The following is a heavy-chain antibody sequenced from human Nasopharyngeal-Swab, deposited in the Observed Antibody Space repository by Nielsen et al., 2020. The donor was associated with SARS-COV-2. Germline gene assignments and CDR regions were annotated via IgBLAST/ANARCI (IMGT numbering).Heavy chain of an antibody. Sequence: SETLSLTCAAYGGSFSDYNWNWVRQPPGKGLEWIGQINHMGRTIYNLSLKGRVTISVDASKNQFSLRLISVTAADTAVYYCARGMPGYWGQGTLVTVSS. V-gene: IGHV4-34*01. J-gene: IGHJ4*02. D-gene: IGHD2-2*01. CDR2: INHMGRT. CDR3: ARGMPGY. CDR1: GGSFSDYN.